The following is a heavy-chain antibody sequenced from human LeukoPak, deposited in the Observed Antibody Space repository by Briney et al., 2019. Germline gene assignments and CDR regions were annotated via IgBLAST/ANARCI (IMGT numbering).Heavy chain of an antibody. CDR3: ARALGARGVIPFDY. J-gene: IGHJ4*02. D-gene: IGHD3-10*01. Sequence: PGGSLRLSCAASGFTFSGYWMSWVRQAPGKGLEWVANIKQDGSEKYYVDSVKGRFTISRDNAKNSLYLQMNSLRAEDTAVYYCARALGARGVIPFDYWGQGTLVTVSS. CDR1: GFTFSGYW. CDR2: IKQDGSEK. V-gene: IGHV3-7*01.